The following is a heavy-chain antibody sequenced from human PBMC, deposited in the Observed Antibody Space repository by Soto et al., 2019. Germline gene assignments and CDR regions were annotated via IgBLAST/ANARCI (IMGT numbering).Heavy chain of an antibody. CDR3: LREGDGSYSQC. V-gene: IGHV3-48*02. CDR1: GFTFSTYN. J-gene: IGHJ4*02. D-gene: IGHD1-26*01. Sequence: EVQLVASGGGLVQPGGSLRLSCAASGFTFSTYNMNWFRREPGRGLEWLSCVRSSGSSTFYADSVKIRFTLSRDNDHNALYLQMISLSDDDTDVYYCLREGDGSYSQCWCQGTLVTVSS. CDR2: VRSSGSST.